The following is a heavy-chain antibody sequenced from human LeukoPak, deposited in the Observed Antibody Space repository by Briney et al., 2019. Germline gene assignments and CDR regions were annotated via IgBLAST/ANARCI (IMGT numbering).Heavy chain of an antibody. CDR1: GGTFSSYT. J-gene: IGHJ3*02. V-gene: IGHV1-69*05. D-gene: IGHD3-22*01. CDR2: IIPIFGTA. CDR3: ARSLPHLDSGAAFDI. Sequence: SVKVSCKASGGTFSSYTISWVRQAPGQGLEWMGGIIPIFGTANYAQKFQGRVTITTDESTSTAYMEMSSLRSEDTAVYYCARSLPHLDSGAAFDIWGQGTMVTVSS.